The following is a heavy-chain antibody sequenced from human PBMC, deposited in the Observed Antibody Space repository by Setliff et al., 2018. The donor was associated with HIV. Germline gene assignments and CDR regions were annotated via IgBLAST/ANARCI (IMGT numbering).Heavy chain of an antibody. CDR2: ISPNNGVA. CDR1: EYMILAYK. Sequence: ASVKVSCKATEYMILAYKMNWVRQAPGQGLEWIRRISPNNGVAEYAPKFQGRVIMTLDTSISTAYLEIPRLTSDDAAVYYCARPRVFDSFDVWGQGTMVTVSS. J-gene: IGHJ3*01. V-gene: IGHV1-2*06. CDR3: ARPRVFDSFDV.